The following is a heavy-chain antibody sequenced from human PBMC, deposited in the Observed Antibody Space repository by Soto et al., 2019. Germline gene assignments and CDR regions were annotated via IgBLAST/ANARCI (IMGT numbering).Heavy chain of an antibody. Sequence: GGSLRLSCAASEFSFSSYAMHWIRQAPGKGLEWVAVISFDGNIIQYADSVKGRFIISRDNSKNTLYLQMNSLRGEDTAVYYCARTFDTITYYFDYWGQGTLVTVSS. D-gene: IGHD3-9*01. J-gene: IGHJ4*02. CDR2: ISFDGNII. CDR1: EFSFSSYA. V-gene: IGHV3-30*16. CDR3: ARTFDTITYYFDY.